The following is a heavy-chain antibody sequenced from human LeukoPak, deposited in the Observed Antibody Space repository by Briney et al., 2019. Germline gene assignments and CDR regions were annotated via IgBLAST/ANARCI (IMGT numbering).Heavy chain of an antibody. Sequence: SQTLSLTCAISGDSVSSNSAVWSWIRQSPSRGLEWLGRTYYRSKWYNDYAVSVKSRITINPDTSKNQFSLQLNSVTPEDTAVYYCARGLYDSSGYYGTSYYYYGMDVWGQGTTVTVSS. CDR2: TYYRSKWYN. CDR1: GDSVSSNSAV. J-gene: IGHJ6*02. CDR3: ARGLYDSSGYYGTSYYYYGMDV. V-gene: IGHV6-1*01. D-gene: IGHD3-22*01.